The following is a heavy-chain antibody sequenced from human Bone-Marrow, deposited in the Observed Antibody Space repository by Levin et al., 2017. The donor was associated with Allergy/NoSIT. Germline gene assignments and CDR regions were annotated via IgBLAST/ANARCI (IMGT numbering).Heavy chain of an antibody. CDR2: VSYDGKNQ. CDR1: GFSFSDHG. J-gene: IGHJ4*02. CDR3: ARAGGSHRHDFDA. V-gene: IGHV3-30*03. D-gene: IGHD1-1*01. Sequence: LSLTCVGSGFSFSDHGIHWVRQAPGKGLEWVSVVSYDGKNQFYAQSVKGRFTMSRDNSKNTVYLHLSSLRAEDTALYYCARAGGSHRHDFDAWGQGVLVTVS.